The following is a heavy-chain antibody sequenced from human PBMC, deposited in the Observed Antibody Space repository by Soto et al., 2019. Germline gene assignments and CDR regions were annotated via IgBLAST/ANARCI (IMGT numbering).Heavy chain of an antibody. J-gene: IGHJ5*01. Sequence: PSEILSLTCTVSGASLTSGSYYWSWVRQPPGKGLEWIAYIYRSGSTNYNPSLKSRATISADTSKNQFSLRLTSVTPADTAMYYCARWKYSYADLPGDWFDSWGQGTLVTVSS. V-gene: IGHV4-61*01. CDR1: GASLTSGSYY. CDR2: IYRSGST. CDR3: ARWKYSYADLPGDWFDS. D-gene: IGHD3-16*01.